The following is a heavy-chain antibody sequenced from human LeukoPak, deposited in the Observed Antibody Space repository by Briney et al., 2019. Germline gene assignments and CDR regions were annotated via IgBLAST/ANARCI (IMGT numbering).Heavy chain of an antibody. Sequence: SETLSLTCTVSGGSITNYCWSWIRQPPGKGLEYIGHIYSSGSTNYNPSLRSRVTMSVDSSKNQFSLNLSSVTAADTAVYYCARLTKYTGTWYADYWGQGTLVTVSS. CDR3: ARLTKYTGTWYADY. V-gene: IGHV4-59*08. D-gene: IGHD6-13*01. CDR1: GGSITNYC. J-gene: IGHJ4*02. CDR2: IYSSGST.